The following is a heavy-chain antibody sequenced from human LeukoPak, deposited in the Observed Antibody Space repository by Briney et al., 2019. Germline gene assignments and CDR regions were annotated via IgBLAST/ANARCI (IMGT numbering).Heavy chain of an antibody. CDR2: ISGSGGST. Sequence: RSGGSLRLSCAASGFTFSSYWMSWVRQAPGKGLEWVSAISGSGGSTYYADSVKGRFTISRDNSKNTLYLQMNSLRAEDTAVYYCAKDLMGRSGWQLEIDYWGQGTLVTVSS. J-gene: IGHJ4*02. CDR3: AKDLMGRSGWQLEIDY. V-gene: IGHV3-23*01. CDR1: GFTFSSYW. D-gene: IGHD6-19*01.